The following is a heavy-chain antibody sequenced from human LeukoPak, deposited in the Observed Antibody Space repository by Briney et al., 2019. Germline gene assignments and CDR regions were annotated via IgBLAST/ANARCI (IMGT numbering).Heavy chain of an antibody. Sequence: PGGSLRLSCAASGFTFSSYEMNWVRQAPGKGLEWISYISGSGDIIYYADSVKGRLTISRDNAKNLVFLQMNSLRADDTAVYYCAREASEAFDIWGQGTMVTVSS. CDR3: AREASEAFDI. CDR1: GFTFSSYE. V-gene: IGHV3-48*03. CDR2: ISGSGDII. J-gene: IGHJ3*02.